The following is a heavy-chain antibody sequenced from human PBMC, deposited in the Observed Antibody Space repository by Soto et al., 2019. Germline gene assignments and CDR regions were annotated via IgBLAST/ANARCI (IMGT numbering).Heavy chain of an antibody. V-gene: IGHV3-23*01. D-gene: IGHD6-19*01. CDR1: GFTFRSYA. J-gene: IGHJ4*02. CDR3: AKDRKCGSGWYWDY. Sequence: EVQVLGSGGGLVQPGGSLRLSCAVSGFTFRSYAMSWVRQAPGQGLEWVSGISGSGGRTYSADSVKGRFTISRDNSRNTLCLQVNSLRPEDTAVYYCAKDRKCGSGWYWDYWGQGTLVTVSS. CDR2: ISGSGGRT.